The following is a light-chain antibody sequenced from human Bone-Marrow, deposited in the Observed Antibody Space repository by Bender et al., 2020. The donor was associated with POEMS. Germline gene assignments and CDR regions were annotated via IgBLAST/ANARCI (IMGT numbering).Light chain of an antibody. CDR1: SSDVGRYNY. CDR3: CSYGTSYV. CDR2: DVS. J-gene: IGLJ1*01. V-gene: IGLV2-14*01. Sequence: QSALTQPASVSGSPGQSITISCTGTSSDVGRYNYVSWYQQHPGKAPKLMIYDVSDRPSGVPDHFSGSKSGNTATLTISGLQIEDEADYHCCSYGTSYVFGSGTTVTVL.